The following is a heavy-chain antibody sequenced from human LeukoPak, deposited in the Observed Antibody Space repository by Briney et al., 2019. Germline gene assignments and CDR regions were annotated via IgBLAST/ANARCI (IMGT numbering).Heavy chain of an antibody. Sequence: GASVKVSCKASGYNFIGYGITWVRQAPGQGLEWMGRISGYNGNTKYPKKFQGRVTMTRGTSTNTAYMELRSLRYDDTGVYYCARDMRIAVASLGDYWGQGALVTVSS. V-gene: IGHV1-18*01. CDR2: ISGYNGNT. CDR1: GYNFIGYG. D-gene: IGHD6-19*01. J-gene: IGHJ4*02. CDR3: ARDMRIAVASLGDY.